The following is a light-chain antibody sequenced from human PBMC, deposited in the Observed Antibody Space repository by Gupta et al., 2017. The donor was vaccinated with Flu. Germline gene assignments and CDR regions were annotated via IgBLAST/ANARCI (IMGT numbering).Light chain of an antibody. CDR2: RKN. V-gene: IGLV8-61*01. J-gene: IGLJ3*02. CDR3: VLYMGSGIWV. CDR1: SGSVSTTHH. Sequence: TMVTQEPSFSVSPGGTVTYTCRLNSGSVSTTHHPSWYHQTPGQAPRTLIYRKNGGSSGVHDRCSSSILGNKAALTIKGGQAEDEGDYLCVLYMGSGIWVFGGGTKLTVL.